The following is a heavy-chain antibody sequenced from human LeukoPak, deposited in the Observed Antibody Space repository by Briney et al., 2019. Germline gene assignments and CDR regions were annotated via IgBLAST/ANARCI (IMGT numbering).Heavy chain of an antibody. V-gene: IGHV3-74*01. Sequence: GGSLRLSCAASGFPFSRDSMHWVRHSPGEGLVWLSRINPDGSTTNYADSVKGRFTIARDNAKNTLYLQMNSLRDEDTAVYYCASDVAYKFDYWGQGTLVTISS. CDR1: GFPFSRDS. CDR2: INPDGSTT. J-gene: IGHJ4*02. CDR3: ASDVAYKFDY. D-gene: IGHD5-24*01.